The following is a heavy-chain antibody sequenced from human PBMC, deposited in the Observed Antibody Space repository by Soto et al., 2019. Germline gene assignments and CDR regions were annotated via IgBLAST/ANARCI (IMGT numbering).Heavy chain of an antibody. J-gene: IGHJ6*03. CDR3: ARGDCVGGSCYSLAGSFYYYMDV. CDR2: INSDGSVS. Sequence: EVKLVESGGCLVQPGGSLSLSCAASGFTFSNYWMYWVRQAPGQGLVWVSRINSDGSVSRYADSVKGRLTISRDNVKNTLYLQMNSLRVEDTAVYYCARGDCVGGSCYSLAGSFYYYMDVWGKGTTVTVFS. CDR1: GFTFSNYW. D-gene: IGHD2-15*01. V-gene: IGHV3-74*01.